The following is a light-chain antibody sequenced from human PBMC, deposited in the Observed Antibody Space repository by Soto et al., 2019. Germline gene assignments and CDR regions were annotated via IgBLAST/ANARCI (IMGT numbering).Light chain of an antibody. J-gene: IGKJ3*01. CDR2: GAS. CDR3: LEYYSAPFT. V-gene: IGKV1-27*01. Sequence: DIQMAQSPSSLSASVGDRVTITCRASQDITNFLAWFQQNPGKVPKLLMYGASTLQSGVPSRFSGSGSGTDVTLTISSLQPEDVATYYCLEYYSAPFTFGPGTKVDIK. CDR1: QDITNF.